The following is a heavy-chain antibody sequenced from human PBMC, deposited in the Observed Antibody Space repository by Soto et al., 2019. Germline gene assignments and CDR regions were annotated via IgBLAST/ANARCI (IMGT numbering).Heavy chain of an antibody. CDR2: VNQDGSEK. CDR3: ARSSPLSRSYLYY. CDR1: GFTFSNHW. J-gene: IGHJ4*02. V-gene: IGHV3-7*03. Sequence: GGSLRLSCAASGFTFSNHWMTWVRQAPGKGLEWVASVNQDGSEKYSVDSAKGRFTISRDNAKNSLYLQMNSLRVEDTALYYCARSSPLSRSYLYYWGQGAVVTVSS.